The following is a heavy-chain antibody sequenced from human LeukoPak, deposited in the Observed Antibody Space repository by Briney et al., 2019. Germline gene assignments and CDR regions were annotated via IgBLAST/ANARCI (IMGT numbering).Heavy chain of an antibody. D-gene: IGHD3-22*01. Sequence: SQTLSLTCTVSGGSISSGSYYWSWIRQPAGKGLEWIGRIYTSGSTNYNPSLKSRVTISVDTSKNQFSLKLSSVTAADTAVYYYARSYYYDSSGYYYGSDYWGQGTLVTVSS. CDR3: ARSYYYDSSGYYYGSDY. J-gene: IGHJ4*02. CDR1: GGSISSGSYY. CDR2: IYTSGST. V-gene: IGHV4-61*02.